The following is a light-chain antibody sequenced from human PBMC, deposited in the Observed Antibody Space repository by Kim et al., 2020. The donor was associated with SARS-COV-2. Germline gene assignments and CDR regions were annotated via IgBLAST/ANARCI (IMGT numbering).Light chain of an antibody. CDR3: QQSYTVPWT. CDR1: QSINNF. Sequence: DIQMTQSPSSLSASVGDRVTITCRTSQSINNFLNWYHQKPGKVPKALIHAATNLQSGVPSRFSGSGSGTEFTLTVDNLQPEDFGNYYCQQSYTVPWTFGQGTKVDIK. V-gene: IGKV1-39*01. J-gene: IGKJ1*01. CDR2: AAT.